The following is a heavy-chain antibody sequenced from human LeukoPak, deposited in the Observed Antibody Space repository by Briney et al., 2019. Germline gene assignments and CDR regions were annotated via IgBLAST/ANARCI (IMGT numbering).Heavy chain of an antibody. Sequence: GGSLRLSCAASGFTFSSYWMHWVRQAPGKGLVWVSRIYTDGSGTSYADSVKGRSTISRDNAKSTLYLQMNSLRAEDTAVYYCARAPGGRDFDYWGQGTLVTVSS. J-gene: IGHJ4*02. V-gene: IGHV3-74*01. CDR3: ARAPGGRDFDY. CDR1: GFTFSSYW. CDR2: IYTDGSGT. D-gene: IGHD2-15*01.